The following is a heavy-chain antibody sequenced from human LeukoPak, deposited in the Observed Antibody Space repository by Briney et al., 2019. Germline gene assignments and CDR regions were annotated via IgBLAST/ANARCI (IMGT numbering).Heavy chain of an antibody. CDR3: ARPITVYVDTAMAWDY. CDR2: IYYSGST. D-gene: IGHD5-18*01. J-gene: IGHJ4*02. CDR1: GGSISSSSYY. V-gene: IGHV4-39*01. Sequence: TSETLSLTCTVSGGSISSSSYYWGWIRQPPGKGLEWIGSIYYSGSTYCNPSLKSRVTISVDTSKNQFSLKLSSVTAADTAVYYCARPITVYVDTAMAWDYWGQGTLVTVSS.